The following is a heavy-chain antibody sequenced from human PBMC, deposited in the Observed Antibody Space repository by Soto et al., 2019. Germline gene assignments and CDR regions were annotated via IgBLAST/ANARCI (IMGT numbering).Heavy chain of an antibody. CDR3: ARDSNMVRGPFDY. J-gene: IGHJ4*02. D-gene: IGHD3-10*01. CDR2: ISSSSSYI. V-gene: IGHV3-21*01. Sequence: EVQLEESGGGLVKPGGSLRLSCAASGFTFSSYSMNWVRQAPGKGLEWVSSISSSSSYIYYADSVKGRFTISRDNAKNSLYLQMNSLRAEDTAVYYCARDSNMVRGPFDYWGQGTLVTVSS. CDR1: GFTFSSYS.